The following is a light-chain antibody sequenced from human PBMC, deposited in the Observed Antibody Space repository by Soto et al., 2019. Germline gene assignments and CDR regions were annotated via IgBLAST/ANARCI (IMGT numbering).Light chain of an antibody. CDR3: QQYISVSLLT. V-gene: IGKV1-5*03. J-gene: IGKJ4*01. CDR1: QSISNW. CDR2: RPS. Sequence: DIQMTQSPSTLSASVGDRVTITCRASQSISNWLAWYQQKPGKAPKLLIYRPSTLDIGVPSRFSGSGSGTEFTLTISSLQPDDFSTYYCQQYISVSLLTFGGGTKVEIQ.